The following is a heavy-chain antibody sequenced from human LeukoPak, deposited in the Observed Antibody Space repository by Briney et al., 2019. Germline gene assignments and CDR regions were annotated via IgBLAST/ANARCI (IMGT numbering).Heavy chain of an antibody. D-gene: IGHD4-23*01. CDR3: AKEGNDYGANSIDY. J-gene: IGHJ4*02. V-gene: IGHV4-59*11. CDR1: GGSNSSHY. Sequence: PSETLSLTCTVSGGSNSSHYWACLRQPPAKELAWIGRMFFTGDTNYNPSLKSRVPISVDHSKNQFSLKLTSVTAADTAVYYCAKEGNDYGANSIDYWGQGILVTVSS. CDR2: MFFTGDT.